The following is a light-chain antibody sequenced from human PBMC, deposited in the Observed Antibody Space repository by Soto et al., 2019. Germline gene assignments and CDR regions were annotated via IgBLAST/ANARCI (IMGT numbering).Light chain of an antibody. V-gene: IGLV2-11*01. J-gene: IGLJ2*01. CDR2: DDN. CDR3: CSYAGSYTVV. CDR1: SSDVGGYNY. Sequence: QSALTQPRSVSGSPGQSVTISCTGTSSDVGGYNYVSWYQQHPGKAPKLMIYDDNKRPSGVPDRFSGSKSGNTASLTISGLQAEDEADYYCCSYAGSYTVVFGGGTQLTVL.